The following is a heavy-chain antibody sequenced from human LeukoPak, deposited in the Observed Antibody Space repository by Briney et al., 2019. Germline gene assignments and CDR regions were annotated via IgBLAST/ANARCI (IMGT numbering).Heavy chain of an antibody. J-gene: IGHJ4*02. CDR3: ARASGARSSWYY. CDR2: IYYSGST. V-gene: IGHV4-59*01. D-gene: IGHD6-13*01. CDR1: GGSISSYY. Sequence: SETLSLTCTVSGGSISSYYWSWLRQPPGKGLEWIGYIYYSGSTNYNPSLKSRVTISVDTSKNQFSLKLSSVTAADTAVYYCARASGARSSWYYWGQGTLVTVSS.